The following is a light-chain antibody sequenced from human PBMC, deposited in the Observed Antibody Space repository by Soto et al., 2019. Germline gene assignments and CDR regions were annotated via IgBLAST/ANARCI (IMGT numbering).Light chain of an antibody. CDR3: SSYTSSSTYF. V-gene: IGLV2-14*01. Sequence: QSVLTQPASVSGSPGQSITVSCTGTSSDIGGYNYVSWYQQHPGKAPKLMIYDVSNRPSGVSNRFSGSKSGNTASLTISGLQAEDDADYYCSSYTSSSTYFFGTGTKVTVL. CDR2: DVS. CDR1: SSDIGGYNY. J-gene: IGLJ1*01.